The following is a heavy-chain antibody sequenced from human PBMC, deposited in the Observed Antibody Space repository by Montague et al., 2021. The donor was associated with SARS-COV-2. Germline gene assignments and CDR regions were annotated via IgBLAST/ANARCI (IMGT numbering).Heavy chain of an antibody. J-gene: IGHJ1*01. CDR2: VDHRGSA. Sequence: SETLSLTCAVYGGSFTDYYWTWIRQAPGKGLEWIGEVDHRGSASYSPSLKGRVSISVDRSKNQFSLRLTSVSAADTAVYYCVRGGYGDRSSDWGQGTLVTVSS. V-gene: IGHV4-34*01. CDR3: VRGGYGDRSSD. CDR1: GGSFTDYY. D-gene: IGHD4-17*01.